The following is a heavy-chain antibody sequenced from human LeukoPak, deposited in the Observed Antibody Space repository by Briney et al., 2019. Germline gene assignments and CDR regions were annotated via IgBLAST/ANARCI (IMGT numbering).Heavy chain of an antibody. D-gene: IGHD2-2*01. CDR1: GFTFSSYG. Sequence: GGSLILSCAASGFTFSSYGMHWVRQAPGKGLEWVAVISYDGSNKYYADSVKGRFTISRDNSKNTLYLQMNSLRAEDTAVYYCAKELGYCSSTSCYAYYYYGMDVWGKGTTVTVSS. V-gene: IGHV3-30*18. CDR3: AKELGYCSSTSCYAYYYYGMDV. CDR2: ISYDGSNK. J-gene: IGHJ6*04.